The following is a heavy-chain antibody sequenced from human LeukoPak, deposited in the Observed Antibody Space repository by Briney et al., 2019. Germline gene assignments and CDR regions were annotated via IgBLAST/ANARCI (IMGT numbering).Heavy chain of an antibody. CDR3: GRLGATAGGGGYFDN. J-gene: IGHJ4*02. CDR1: GGSISSSIYY. V-gene: IGHV4-39*07. CDR2: ILYTRIP. D-gene: IGHD3-16*01. Sequence: SETLSLTCAVSGGSISSSIYYWGWVRQPPGRGLEWIGNILYTRIPYYSPSLKSRVTMSADTSKNQFSLKLNSVTAADMAMYFWGRLGATAGGGGYFDNWGQGMLVTVSS.